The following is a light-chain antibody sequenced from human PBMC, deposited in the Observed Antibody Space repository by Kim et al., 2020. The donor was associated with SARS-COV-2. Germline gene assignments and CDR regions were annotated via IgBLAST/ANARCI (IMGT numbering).Light chain of an antibody. J-gene: IGLJ1*01. V-gene: IGLV3-21*04. CDR1: NLGSKS. CDR2: HDD. CDR3: QVWDGVSDQYV. Sequence: SYELTQPPSLSVAPGKTATITCWGTNLGSKSVHWYQQKPGQAPVVIISHDDDRPSGIPERFSGSNSGNTATLTISRVEAGDEADYYCQVWDGVSDQYVFGTGTKVTVL.